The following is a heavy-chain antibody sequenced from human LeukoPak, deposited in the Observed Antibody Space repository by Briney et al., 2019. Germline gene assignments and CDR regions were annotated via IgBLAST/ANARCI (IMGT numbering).Heavy chain of an antibody. J-gene: IGHJ6*02. CDR3: ARVGLLWFGELSSYGMDV. D-gene: IGHD3-10*01. CDR1: GFTFSSYS. V-gene: IGHV3-21*01. CDR2: ISSSSSYI. Sequence: GGSLRLSCAASGFTFSSYSMNWVRQAPGKGLEWVPSISSSSSYIYYADSVKGRFTISRDNAKNSLYLQMNSLRAEDKAVYYCARVGLLWFGELSSYGMDVWGQGTTVTVSS.